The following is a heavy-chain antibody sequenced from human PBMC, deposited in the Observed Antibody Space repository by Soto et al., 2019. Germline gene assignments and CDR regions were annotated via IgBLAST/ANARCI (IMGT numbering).Heavy chain of an antibody. CDR1: GGSISSYY. V-gene: IGHV4-59*01. Sequence: PSETLSLTCTVSGGSISSYYWSWIRQPPGKGLEWIGYIYYSGSTNYNPSLKSRVTISVDTSKNQFSLKLSSVTAADTAVYYCAREDAGKRGHYYGMDVWGQGTTVTVSS. CDR3: AREDAGKRGHYYGMDV. J-gene: IGHJ6*02. D-gene: IGHD3-10*01. CDR2: IYYSGST.